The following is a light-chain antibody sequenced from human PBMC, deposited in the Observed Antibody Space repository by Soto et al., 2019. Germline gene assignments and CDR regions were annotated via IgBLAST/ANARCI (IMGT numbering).Light chain of an antibody. Sequence: DIQMTQSPPPLSASVGDRITITCRASQSISSYLNWYQQKPGKAPKLLIYAASSLQSGVPSRFSGSGSATDFTLTISSLQPEDFATYYCHQSSSTPPTFGQGTKLDIK. CDR1: QSISSY. J-gene: IGKJ2*01. CDR2: AAS. CDR3: HQSSSTPPT. V-gene: IGKV1-39*01.